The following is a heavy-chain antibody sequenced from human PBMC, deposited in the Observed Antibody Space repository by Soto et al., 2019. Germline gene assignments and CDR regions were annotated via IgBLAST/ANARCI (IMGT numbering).Heavy chain of an antibody. Sequence: QVQLQESGPGLVKPSQTLSLTCTVSGGSISSGGYYWSWIRQHPGKGLEWIGYIYYSGSTYYNPSFKSRVTISVDSSKNQFSLKLSSVTAADTAVYYCARYTVVRRGSLYYFDYWGQGTLVTVSS. CDR2: IYYSGST. CDR3: ARYTVVRRGSLYYFDY. V-gene: IGHV4-31*03. J-gene: IGHJ4*02. CDR1: GGSISSGGYY. D-gene: IGHD3-16*01.